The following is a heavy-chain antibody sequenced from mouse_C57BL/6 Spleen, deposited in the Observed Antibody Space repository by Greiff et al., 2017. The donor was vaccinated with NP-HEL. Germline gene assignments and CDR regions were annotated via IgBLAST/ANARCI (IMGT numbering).Heavy chain of an antibody. CDR2: ISNGGGST. CDR3: ARNDGYYGGYAMDY. J-gene: IGHJ4*01. D-gene: IGHD2-3*01. Sequence: EVQRVESGGGLVQPGGSLKLSCAASGFTFSDYYMYWVRQTPEKRLEWVAYISNGGGSTYYPDTVKGRFTISRDNAKNTLYLQMSRLKSEDTAMYYCARNDGYYGGYAMDYWGQGTSVTVSS. CDR1: GFTFSDYY. V-gene: IGHV5-12*01.